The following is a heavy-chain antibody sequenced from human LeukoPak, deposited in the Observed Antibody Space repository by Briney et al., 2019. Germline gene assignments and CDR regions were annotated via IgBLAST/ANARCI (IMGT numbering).Heavy chain of an antibody. CDR3: ARGAKWQLLLNWFDP. CDR1: GGSISSSSYY. D-gene: IGHD6-6*01. V-gene: IGHV4-39*01. CDR2: IYYNGRT. J-gene: IGHJ5*02. Sequence: PSETLSLTCTVSGGSISSSSYYWGWIRQPPGKGLEWIGTIYYNGRTYYNPSLKSRITISLDKSRNQFFLNLTSVTAADTGVYYCARGAKWQLLLNWFDPWGQGTLVTVSS.